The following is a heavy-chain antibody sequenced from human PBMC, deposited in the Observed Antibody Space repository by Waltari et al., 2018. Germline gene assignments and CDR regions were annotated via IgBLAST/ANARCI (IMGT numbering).Heavy chain of an antibody. D-gene: IGHD3-16*01. CDR1: VSPFTAHY. CDR3: AREEPQGGASLDY. V-gene: IGHV1-2*02. Sequence: QVPLVQSWSEVQQPGASVKVSCKASVSPFTAHYMQWVRQAPGQGLEWMGWINPNSGGTNYAQKFQGRVTMTRDTSISTAYMGLSRLRSDDTAVYYCAREEPQGGASLDYWGQGTLVTVSS. CDR2: INPNSGGT. J-gene: IGHJ4*02.